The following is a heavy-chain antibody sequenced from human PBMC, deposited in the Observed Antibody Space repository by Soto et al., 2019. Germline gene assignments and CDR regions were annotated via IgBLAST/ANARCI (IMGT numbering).Heavy chain of an antibody. CDR2: IYYSGST. CDR1: GGSISSSSYY. V-gene: IGHV4-39*01. J-gene: IGHJ6*02. Sequence: QLQLQESGPGLVKPSETLSLTCTVSGGSISSSSYYWGWIRQPPGKGLEWIGSIYYSGSTYYNPSLKSRVTISVDTSKNQFSLKLSSVTAADTAVYYCARPLWFGELSHYYYYGMDVWGQGTTVTVSS. CDR3: ARPLWFGELSHYYYYGMDV. D-gene: IGHD3-10*01.